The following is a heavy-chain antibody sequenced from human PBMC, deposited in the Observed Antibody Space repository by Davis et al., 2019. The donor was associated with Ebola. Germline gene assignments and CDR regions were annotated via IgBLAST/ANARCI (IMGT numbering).Heavy chain of an antibody. J-gene: IGHJ5*02. CDR3: VRSRGEYNWFDP. Sequence: PSETLSLTCTVSGGSIGSYYWNWIRQSPGKGLEWIGCIYYNGDNNYSPSLKSRVTFSIDTPKNQFSLNLRSVTAADTAVYYCVRSRGEYNWFDPWGQGIRITVSS. V-gene: IGHV4-59*01. CDR1: GGSIGSYY. D-gene: IGHD3-16*01. CDR2: IYYNGDN.